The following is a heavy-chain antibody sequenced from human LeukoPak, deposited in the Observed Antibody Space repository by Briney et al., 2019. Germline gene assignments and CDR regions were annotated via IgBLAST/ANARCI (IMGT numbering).Heavy chain of an antibody. CDR3: SRHVNTFDY. J-gene: IGHJ4*02. Sequence: SETLSLTCSVSGGSISSRNHYWGWIRQHPGKGLEWIGSIFYTGNTYYNPSLRSRVTMSVDTSKSHFSLNLSSVTAADMAVYYCSRHVNTFDYWGQGALVTVSS. CDR2: IFYTGNT. V-gene: IGHV4-39*01. CDR1: GGSISSRNHY.